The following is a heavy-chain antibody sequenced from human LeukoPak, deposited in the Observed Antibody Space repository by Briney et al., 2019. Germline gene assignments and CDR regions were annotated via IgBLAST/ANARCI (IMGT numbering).Heavy chain of an antibody. CDR2: INHSGST. Sequence: SETLSLTCAVYGGSFGGYYWSWIRQPPGKGLEWIGEINHSGSTNYNPSLKSRVTISVDTSKNQFSLKLSSVTAADTAVYYCARGRWYSYGNYYFDYWGQGTLVTVSS. D-gene: IGHD5-18*01. V-gene: IGHV4-34*01. CDR1: GGSFGGYY. J-gene: IGHJ4*02. CDR3: ARGRWYSYGNYYFDY.